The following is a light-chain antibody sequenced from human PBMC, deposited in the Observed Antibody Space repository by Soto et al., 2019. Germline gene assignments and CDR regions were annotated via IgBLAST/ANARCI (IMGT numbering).Light chain of an antibody. Sequence: EIVRTQSPATRSVSPGEGATLSCRASQSVSSNLAWYQQKPGQAPRLLIYGASTRATGIPARFSGSGSGTEFTLTISSLQSEDFAVYYCQQYTSWPLTFGGGTKV. J-gene: IGKJ4*01. CDR1: QSVSSN. V-gene: IGKV3-15*01. CDR3: QQYTSWPLT. CDR2: GAS.